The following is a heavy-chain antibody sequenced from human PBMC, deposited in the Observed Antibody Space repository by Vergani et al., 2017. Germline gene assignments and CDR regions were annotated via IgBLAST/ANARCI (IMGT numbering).Heavy chain of an antibody. V-gene: IGHV1-2*02. CDR3: ARRILTGYYDYGMDV. D-gene: IGHD3-9*01. Sequence: QVQLVQSGAEVKKPGSSVKVSCKASGATFRSNTISWVRQVPGQGLEWMGWINPNSGGTNYAQKFQGRVTMTRDTSISTAYMELSRLRSDDTAVYYCARRILTGYYDYGMDVWGQGTTVTVSS. CDR1: GATFRSNT. CDR2: INPNSGGT. J-gene: IGHJ6*02.